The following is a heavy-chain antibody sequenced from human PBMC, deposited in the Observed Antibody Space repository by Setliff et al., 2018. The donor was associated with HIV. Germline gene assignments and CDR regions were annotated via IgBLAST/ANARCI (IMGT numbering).Heavy chain of an antibody. D-gene: IGHD3-9*01. V-gene: IGHV4-39*01. Sequence: SETLSLTCTVSGGSASTSTYYWGWIRQPPGKGLEYIGTLSYRGTTHYNPSLKSRIALSIDSSKNQFSLNLHFVTATDSALYYCATTRPISTGYPGFFDSWGQGIVVTVSS. CDR3: ATTRPISTGYPGFFDS. CDR2: LSYRGTT. J-gene: IGHJ4*02. CDR1: GGSASTSTYY.